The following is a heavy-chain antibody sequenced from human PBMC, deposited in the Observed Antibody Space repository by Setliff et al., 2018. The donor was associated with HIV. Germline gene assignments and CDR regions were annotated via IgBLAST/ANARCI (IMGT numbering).Heavy chain of an antibody. V-gene: IGHV1-69*13. CDR2: IIPLFDKT. CDR3: ATSPTPESGYSYGWVAWFLFDY. Sequence: GALVKVSCKASGYTFTSYGISWVRQAPGQGLEWVGGIIPLFDKTDYAEKFHGRLTISADESMSTAYMELSSLRSGDTAVYYCATSPTPESGYSYGWVAWFLFDYWGQGTLVTVSS. CDR1: GYTFTSYG. D-gene: IGHD5-18*01. J-gene: IGHJ4*02.